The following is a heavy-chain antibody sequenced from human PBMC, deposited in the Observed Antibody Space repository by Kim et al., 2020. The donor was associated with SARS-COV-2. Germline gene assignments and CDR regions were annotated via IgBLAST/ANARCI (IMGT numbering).Heavy chain of an antibody. CDR1: GGSISSSNW. CDR3: ARVVRLWFGGQMYYFDY. J-gene: IGHJ4*02. D-gene: IGHD3-10*01. V-gene: IGHV4-4*02. Sequence: SETLSLTCAVSGGSISSSNWWSWVRQPPGKGLEWIGEIYHSGSTNYNPSLKSRVTISVDKSKNQFSLKLSSVTAADTAVYYCARVVRLWFGGQMYYFDYWGQGTLVTVSS. CDR2: IYHSGST.